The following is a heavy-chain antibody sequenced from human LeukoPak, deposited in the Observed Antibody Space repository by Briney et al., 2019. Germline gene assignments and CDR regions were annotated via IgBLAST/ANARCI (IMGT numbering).Heavy chain of an antibody. Sequence: SCKASGYTFTGYYMHWVRQAPGKGLEWVAVISHDGSNYYYADSVKGRFTISRDSSKNTLSLQINSLRAEDTAVYYCARDSVHMSYYFYMDVWGKGTTVTVSS. D-gene: IGHD1-1*01. J-gene: IGHJ6*03. CDR3: ARDSVHMSYYFYMDV. V-gene: IGHV3-30*04. CDR2: ISHDGSNY. CDR1: GYTFTGYY.